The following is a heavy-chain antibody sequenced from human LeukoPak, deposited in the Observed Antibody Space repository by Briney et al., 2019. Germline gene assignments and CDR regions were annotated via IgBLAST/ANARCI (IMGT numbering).Heavy chain of an antibody. CDR1: GGSFSGYY. D-gene: IGHD6-13*01. V-gene: IGHV4-34*01. CDR2: INHSGST. CDR3: ARRGSSSWYFFFTFDY. J-gene: IGHJ4*02. Sequence: SETLSLTCAVYGGSFSGYYWSWIRQPPGKGLEWIGEINHSGSTNYNPSLKSRVTISVDTSKNQFSLKLSSVTAADTAVYYCARRGSSSWYFFFTFDYWGQGTLVTVSS.